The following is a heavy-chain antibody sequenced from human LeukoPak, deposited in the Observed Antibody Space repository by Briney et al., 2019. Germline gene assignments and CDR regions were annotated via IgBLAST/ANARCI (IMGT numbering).Heavy chain of an antibody. CDR3: ARPMYYYDSSGYLV. D-gene: IGHD3-22*01. CDR2: ISSSSSYV. Sequence: GGSLRLSCAASGFTFSSYGMNWVRQAPGKGLEWVSSISSSSSYVYYADSLEGRFTISRDNAKNSLYLQMNSLRAEDTAVYYCARPMYYYDSSGYLVWGQGTLVTVSS. J-gene: IGHJ4*02. V-gene: IGHV3-21*01. CDR1: GFTFSSYG.